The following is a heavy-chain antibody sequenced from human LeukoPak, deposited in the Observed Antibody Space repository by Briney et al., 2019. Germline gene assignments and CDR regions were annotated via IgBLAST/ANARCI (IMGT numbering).Heavy chain of an antibody. CDR3: AIPPGSGYYMDV. J-gene: IGHJ6*03. V-gene: IGHV3-30*02. CDR1: GFTFSSYG. CDR2: IPYDGSNK. D-gene: IGHD1-14*01. Sequence: GGSLRLSCEASGFTFSSYGMHWVRQAPGKGLEWVAFIPYDGSNKYYADSVKGRLTISRDNSKNTLYLQMNSLRAEDTAVYYCAIPPGSGYYMDVWGKGTTVTISS.